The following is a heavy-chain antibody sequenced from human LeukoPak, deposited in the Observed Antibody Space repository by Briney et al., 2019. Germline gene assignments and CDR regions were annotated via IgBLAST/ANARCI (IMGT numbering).Heavy chain of an antibody. CDR3: ARRTYYDILTGYYKTFDY. CDR2: IYYSGST. Sequence: GSLRLSCAASGFTFNSYWMSWVRQAPGKGLEWSGSIYYSGSTYYNPSLKSRVTISVDTSKNQFSLKLSSVTAADTAVYYCARRTYYDILTGYYKTFDYWGQGTLVTVSS. CDR1: GFTFNSYW. D-gene: IGHD3-9*01. J-gene: IGHJ4*02. V-gene: IGHV4-39*01.